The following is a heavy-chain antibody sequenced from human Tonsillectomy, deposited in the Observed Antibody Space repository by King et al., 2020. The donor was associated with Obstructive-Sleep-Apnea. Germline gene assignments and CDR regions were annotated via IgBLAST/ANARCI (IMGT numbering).Heavy chain of an antibody. J-gene: IGHJ3*02. V-gene: IGHV1-18*01. CDR1: GYTFTSYG. D-gene: IGHD4-17*01. CDR2: ISAYNGNT. CDR3: ARAIPTLYGDYEDAFDI. Sequence: QLVQSGAEVKKPGASVKVSCKASGYTFTSYGINWVRQAPGQGLEWMGWISAYNGNTNYAQKLQGRVTMTTDTSTSTAYMELRSLSSDDTAVYYCARAIPTLYGDYEDAFDIWGQGTVVTVSS.